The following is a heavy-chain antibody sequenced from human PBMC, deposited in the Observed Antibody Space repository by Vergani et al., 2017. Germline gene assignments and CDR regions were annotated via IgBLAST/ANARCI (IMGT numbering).Heavy chain of an antibody. J-gene: IGHJ4*02. CDR2: IYYSGST. Sequence: QLQLQESGPGLVKPSETLSLTCNVSGGSISSSNYYWGWIRQPPGKVLQWLGSIYYSGSTYYNPSLKSRVTISVDTSKNQFSLKLSSVTAADTAVYYCASSIAVHTFDYWGQGTLVTVSS. CDR3: ASSIAVHTFDY. CDR1: GGSISSSNYY. D-gene: IGHD6-19*01. V-gene: IGHV4-39*01.